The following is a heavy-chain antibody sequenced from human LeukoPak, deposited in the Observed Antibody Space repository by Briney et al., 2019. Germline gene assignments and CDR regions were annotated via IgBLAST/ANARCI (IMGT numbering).Heavy chain of an antibody. J-gene: IGHJ4*02. CDR3: ARLATRAYDSSGYYPY. D-gene: IGHD3-22*01. CDR2: INPNSGGT. V-gene: IGHV1-2*06. Sequence: ASVKVSCKASGYTFTGYYMHWVRQAPGQGLEWMGRINPNSGGTNYAQKFQGRVTMTRDTSISTAYMELSGLRSDDTAVYYCARLATRAYDSSGYYPYWGQGTLVTVSS. CDR1: GYTFTGYY.